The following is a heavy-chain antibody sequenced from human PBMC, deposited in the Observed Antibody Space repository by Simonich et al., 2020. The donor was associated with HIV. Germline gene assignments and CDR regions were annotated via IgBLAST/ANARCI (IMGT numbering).Heavy chain of an antibody. Sequence: GAEVKKPGASVKVSCKASGYTFTGYYMHWVRQAPGQGLEWMGWINPNRGGTNSAQKSQGRVTMTRDTYISTAYMELSRLRSDDTAVYYCARILPIKIIDSDAFDIWGQATMVTVSS. J-gene: IGHJ3*02. CDR3: ARILPIKIIDSDAFDI. V-gene: IGHV1-2*02. CDR1: GYTFTGYY. CDR2: INPNRGGT.